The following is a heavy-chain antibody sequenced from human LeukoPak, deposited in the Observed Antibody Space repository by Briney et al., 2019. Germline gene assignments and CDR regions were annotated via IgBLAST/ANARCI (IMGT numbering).Heavy chain of an antibody. V-gene: IGHV3-21*01. Sequence: GGSLRPSCAASGFTFSSYSMNWVRQAPGKGLEWVSSISSSSSYIYYADSVKGRFTISRDNAKNSLYLQMNSLRAEDTAVYYCARVGTVTSYEDYWGQGTLVTVSS. D-gene: IGHD4-17*01. CDR1: GFTFSSYS. CDR2: ISSSSSYI. CDR3: ARVGTVTSYEDY. J-gene: IGHJ4*02.